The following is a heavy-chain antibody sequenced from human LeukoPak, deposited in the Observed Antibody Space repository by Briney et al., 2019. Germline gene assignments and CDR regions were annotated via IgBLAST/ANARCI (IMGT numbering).Heavy chain of an antibody. V-gene: IGHV4-59*08. CDR3: ATRITPYYFDF. D-gene: IGHD2-15*01. J-gene: IGHJ4*02. Sequence: SETLSLTCTVSGGSISSYCWSWIRQPPGKGLEWIGYIYYSGSTNYNPSLKSRVTISVDTSKNQFSLKLSSVTAADTAVYYCATRITPYYFDFWGQGTLVTVSS. CDR2: IYYSGST. CDR1: GGSISSYC.